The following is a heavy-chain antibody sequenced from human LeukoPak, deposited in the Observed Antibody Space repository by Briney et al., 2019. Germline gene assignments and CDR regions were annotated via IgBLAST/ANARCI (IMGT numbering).Heavy chain of an antibody. CDR1: GFTFSSYS. CDR3: AKAPPLRDYGGNSGPDY. CDR2: ISSSSSTI. V-gene: IGHV3-48*01. J-gene: IGHJ4*02. Sequence: GGSLRLSCAASGFTFSSYSMNWVRQAPGKGLEWVSYISSSSSTIYYADSVKGRFTISRDNAKNSLYLQMDSLRAEDTAVYYCAKAPPLRDYGGNSGPDYWGQGTLVTVSS. D-gene: IGHD4-23*01.